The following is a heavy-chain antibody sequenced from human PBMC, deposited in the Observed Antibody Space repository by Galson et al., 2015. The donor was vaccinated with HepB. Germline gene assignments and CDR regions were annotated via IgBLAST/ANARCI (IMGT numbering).Heavy chain of an antibody. V-gene: IGHV7-4-1*02. CDR1: GSTFTNHA. J-gene: IGHJ4*02. CDR2: INTNTENP. Sequence: SVKVSCKASGSTFTNHAMNWVRQAPGQGLEYMGWINTNTENPTYAQGFSGRFVFSLDTSVSTAYLQVSSLKAEDTAVYYCARSPLSNGWYGGDYWGQGTLVTVSS. CDR3: ARSPLSNGWYGGDY. D-gene: IGHD6-19*01.